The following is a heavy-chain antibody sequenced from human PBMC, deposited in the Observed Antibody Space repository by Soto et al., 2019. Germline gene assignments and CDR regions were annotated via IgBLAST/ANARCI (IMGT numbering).Heavy chain of an antibody. CDR3: AREGRITMIVGSNWFDP. V-gene: IGHV3-33*01. CDR2: IWYDGSNK. J-gene: IGHJ5*02. CDR1: GFTFSSYG. Sequence: PGGSLRLSCAASGFTFSSYGMHWVRQAPGKGLEWVAVIWYDGSNKYYADSVKGRFTISRDNSKNTLYLQMNSLRAEDTAVYYCAREGRITMIVGSNWFDPWGQGTLVTVSS. D-gene: IGHD3-22*01.